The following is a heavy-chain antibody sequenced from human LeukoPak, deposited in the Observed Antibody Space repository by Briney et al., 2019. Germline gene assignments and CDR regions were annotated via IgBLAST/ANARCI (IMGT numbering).Heavy chain of an antibody. V-gene: IGHV3-74*01. CDR1: GNYW. D-gene: IGHD2/OR15-2a*01. CDR3: VSFYETY. J-gene: IGHJ4*02. Sequence: GGSLRLSCAASGNYWMHWVRQVQGKGLVWVSHINSDGSWTSYADSVKGRFTISKDNAKNTVYLQMNSLRAEDTAVYYCVSFYETYWGRGTLVTVSS. CDR2: INSDGSWT.